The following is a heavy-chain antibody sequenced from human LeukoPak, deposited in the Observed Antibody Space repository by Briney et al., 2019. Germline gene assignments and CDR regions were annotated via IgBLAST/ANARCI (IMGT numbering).Heavy chain of an antibody. V-gene: IGHV4-39*07. CDR1: GGSLPSNRFY. Sequence: SETLSLTCTVIGGSLPSNRFYWGWIRQPPGKGLQWIGNIDYTGITTTSPSLSSRVNLSVDTSNNQFSLKLTSVTAADTAVYYCAKGAGPPWFDPWGQGTLVTVSS. CDR3: AKGAGPPWFDP. J-gene: IGHJ5*02. D-gene: IGHD6-19*01. CDR2: IDYTGIT.